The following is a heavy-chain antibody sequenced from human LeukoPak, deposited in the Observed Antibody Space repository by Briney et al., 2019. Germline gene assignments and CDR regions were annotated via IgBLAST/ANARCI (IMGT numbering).Heavy chain of an antibody. CDR3: ARHGGYDFHY. Sequence: SQTLSLTCTVSGGSISSGSYYWSWIRQPAGKGLEWIGRIYTSGSTNYNPSLKSRVTISVDTSKNQFSLKVNSVTAADTAVYYCARHGGYDFHYWGQGTLVAASS. D-gene: IGHD3-16*01. V-gene: IGHV4-61*02. CDR2: IYTSGST. J-gene: IGHJ4*02. CDR1: GGSISSGSYY.